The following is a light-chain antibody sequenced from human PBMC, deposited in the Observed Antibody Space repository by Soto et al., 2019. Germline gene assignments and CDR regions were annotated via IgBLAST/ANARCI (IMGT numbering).Light chain of an antibody. CDR3: QQYHSYWT. J-gene: IGKJ1*01. V-gene: IGKV1-5*01. CDR1: QNIRSR. CDR2: DAS. Sequence: EITQSPSTLSASVGDRVTIPCRTRQNIRSRLAWFQQKPGKAPKLLIYDASSLESGVPQRFSGSGSGTEFTITIRSLQTDDFSTYYCQQYHSYWTFGQGTKVDIK.